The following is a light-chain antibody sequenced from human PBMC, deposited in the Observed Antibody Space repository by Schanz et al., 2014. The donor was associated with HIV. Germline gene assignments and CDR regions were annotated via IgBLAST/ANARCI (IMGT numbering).Light chain of an antibody. CDR1: SSDVGGYNL. CDR3: NSYSHSNTYV. CDR2: DVN. Sequence: QSALTQPASVSGSPGQSITISCTGTSSDVGGYNLVSWYQQHPGKAPKLMIYDVNKRPSGVSNRFSGSKSGNTASLTISGLQPEDEADYYCNSYSHSNTYVFGSGTKLTVL. V-gene: IGLV2-14*01. J-gene: IGLJ1*01.